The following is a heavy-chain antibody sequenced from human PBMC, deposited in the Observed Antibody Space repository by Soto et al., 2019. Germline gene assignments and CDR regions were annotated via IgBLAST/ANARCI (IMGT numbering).Heavy chain of an antibody. CDR2: IRTDGRST. D-gene: IGHD2-21*01. Sequence: HPGGSLRLSCAAYGFTLSNYWMHWVRQVPGKGLVWVSHIRTDGRSTRYADSVEGRFTISRANAKNTLYLQKDSLRDEDTAVYYCARDLWSTTDYYYSLDVWDQGTTVTVSS. J-gene: IGHJ6*02. V-gene: IGHV3-74*01. CDR3: ARDLWSTTDYYYSLDV. CDR1: GFTLSNYW.